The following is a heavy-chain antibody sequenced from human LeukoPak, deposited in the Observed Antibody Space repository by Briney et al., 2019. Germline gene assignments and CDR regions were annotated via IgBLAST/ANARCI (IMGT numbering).Heavy chain of an antibody. CDR2: INSGGSYI. CDR3: ARDGGPQKGIDY. V-gene: IGHV3-21*01. J-gene: IGHJ4*02. CDR1: GFTFSNYY. Sequence: PGGSLRLSCAASGFTFSNYYMNWVRQAPGKGLEWVSSINSGGSYIYYADSVKGRFTNSRDNAKNSLFLHMNSLRAEDTAVYYCARDGGPQKGIDYWGQGTLVTVSS. D-gene: IGHD6-25*01.